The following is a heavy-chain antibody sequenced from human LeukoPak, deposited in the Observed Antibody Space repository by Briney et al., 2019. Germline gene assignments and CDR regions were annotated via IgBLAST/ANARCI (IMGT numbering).Heavy chain of an antibody. D-gene: IGHD3-16*01. J-gene: IGHJ4*02. V-gene: IGHV3-23*01. Sequence: GGSLRLSCAASGFTFSSYAMHWVRQAPGKGLEWVSAIGGSAGGTYYADSVKGRFTISRDNSKDTLYLQMNSLRAEDTAVYYCAKRTGGSFDYWGQGTLVTVSS. CDR3: AKRTGGSFDY. CDR2: IGGSAGGT. CDR1: GFTFSSYA.